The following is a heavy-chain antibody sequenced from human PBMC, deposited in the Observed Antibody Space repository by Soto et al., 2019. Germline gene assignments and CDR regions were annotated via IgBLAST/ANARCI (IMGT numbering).Heavy chain of an antibody. J-gene: IGHJ4*02. Sequence: ASVKVSCKASGGTFSSYAISWVRQAPGQGLEWMGGIIPIFGTANYAQKFQGRVTITADKSTNTAYMELSSLRSEDTAVYYCAATSTGYYYDSSGYYSYYFDYWGQGTLVTVSS. D-gene: IGHD3-22*01. CDR3: AATSTGYYYDSSGYYSYYFDY. V-gene: IGHV1-69*06. CDR2: IIPIFGTA. CDR1: GGTFSSYA.